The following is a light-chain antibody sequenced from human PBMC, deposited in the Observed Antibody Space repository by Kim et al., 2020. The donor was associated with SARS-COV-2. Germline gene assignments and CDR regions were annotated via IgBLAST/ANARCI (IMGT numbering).Light chain of an antibody. CDR2: GKN. CDR3: NSRDSSGNHVV. V-gene: IGLV3-19*01. CDR1: SLRRYY. Sequence: ALGQTVRIACQGGSLRRYYATWYQQKPGQAPLLVIYGKNNRPSGIPDRFSGSSSGNTASLTITGAQAEDEADYYCNSRDSSGNHVVFGGGTQLTVL. J-gene: IGLJ2*01.